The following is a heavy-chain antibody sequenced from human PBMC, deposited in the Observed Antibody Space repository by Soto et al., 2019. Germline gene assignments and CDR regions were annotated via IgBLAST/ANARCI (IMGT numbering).Heavy chain of an antibody. D-gene: IGHD2-21*01. CDR2: ISHDGSDE. Sequence: QVQLMQSGAEVRKPGSSVRLSCETSGYNFSGYGMHWVRQAPGKGLEWVSVISHDGSDEYYADSVKGRFTISRDNFKNTLYLQMNSLRPEDTAVYYCAKEKVFASQPFDYWGQGTLVTVTS. CDR3: AKEKVFASQPFDY. V-gene: IGHV3-30*18. CDR1: GYNFSGYG. J-gene: IGHJ4*02.